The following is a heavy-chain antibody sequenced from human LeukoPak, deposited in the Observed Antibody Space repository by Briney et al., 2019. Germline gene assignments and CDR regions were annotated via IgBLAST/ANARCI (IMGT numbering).Heavy chain of an antibody. Sequence: PGGSLRLSCAASGFTFSSYWMSWVRQPPGKGLEWIGEINHSGSTNYNPSLKSRLTISVETSKNQFSLKLSSVTAADTAVYYCAKVDPGNWFDPWGQGILVTVSS. J-gene: IGHJ5*02. CDR1: GFTFSSYW. CDR3: AKVDPGNWFDP. CDR2: INHSGST. V-gene: IGHV4-34*01.